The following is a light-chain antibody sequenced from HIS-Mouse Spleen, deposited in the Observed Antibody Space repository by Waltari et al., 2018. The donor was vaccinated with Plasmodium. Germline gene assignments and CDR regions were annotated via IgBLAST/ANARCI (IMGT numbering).Light chain of an antibody. Sequence: SYELTQPPSVSVSPGQTARITCSGDALPTKYPYWYQQKSGQAPVVVIYEDSKRPSGIPERFSGSSSGTMATLTISGAQVEDEADYYCYSTDSSGNHRVFGGGTKLTVL. J-gene: IGLJ3*02. CDR3: YSTDSSGNHRV. V-gene: IGLV3-10*01. CDR1: ALPTKY. CDR2: EDS.